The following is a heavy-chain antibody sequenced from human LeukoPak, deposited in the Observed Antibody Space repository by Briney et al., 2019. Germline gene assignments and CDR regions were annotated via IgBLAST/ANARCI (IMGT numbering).Heavy chain of an antibody. CDR2: IYPYTGAT. D-gene: IGHD3-10*01. Sequence: WDSVKVSCKASGYTFSGTGWYLYWLRQAPGQGLECMGWIYPYTGATHYAQKFQGRVAMTRDTSISTAYMELSRLRPDDTAVYYCARDGPAQMVDFDYWGQGTLVTVSS. CDR1: GYTFSGTGWY. J-gene: IGHJ4*02. V-gene: IGHV1-2*02. CDR3: ARDGPAQMVDFDY.